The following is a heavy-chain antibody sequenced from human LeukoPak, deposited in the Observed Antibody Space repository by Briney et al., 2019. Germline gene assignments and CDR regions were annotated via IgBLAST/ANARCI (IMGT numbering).Heavy chain of an antibody. CDR3: ARDTNWYPIDY. V-gene: IGHV3-7*03. CDR2: IKQDGSEK. D-gene: IGHD1-1*01. Sequence: EGSLRLSCAASGFTFSDHWMIWVRQAPGKGLEWVANIKQDGSEKNYVGSVKGRFTISRDNAKNSLYLQMNSLRAEDTAVYHCARDTNWYPIDYWGQGTLVTVSS. CDR1: GFTFSDHW. J-gene: IGHJ4*02.